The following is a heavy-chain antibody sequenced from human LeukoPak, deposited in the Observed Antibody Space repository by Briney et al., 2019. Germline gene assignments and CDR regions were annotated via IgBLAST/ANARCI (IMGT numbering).Heavy chain of an antibody. CDR1: GFTFSNYY. D-gene: IGHD4-23*01. J-gene: IGHJ4*02. Sequence: GGSLRLSCAASGFTFSNYYMSWVRQAPGKGLEWVANIKQDGSERYYVDSVKGRFTISRDNSKNTLYLQMNSLRAEDTAVFYCAKASNYGGNADWGQGTLVTVSS. V-gene: IGHV3-7*01. CDR3: AKASNYGGNAD. CDR2: IKQDGSER.